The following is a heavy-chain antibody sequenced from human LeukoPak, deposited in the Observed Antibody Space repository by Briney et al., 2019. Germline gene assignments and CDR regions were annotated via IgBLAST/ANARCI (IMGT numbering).Heavy chain of an antibody. D-gene: IGHD3-9*01. J-gene: IGHJ4*02. V-gene: IGHV3-30*04. CDR3: ARDHPYYDILTGLDY. Sequence: ELPLRLSCAASGVTFSSYAMHWVRQAPGKPLQWVAVISYDGSNKYYADSVKGRFTISRDNSKNTLYLQMNSLGAEDTAVYYCARDHPYYDILTGLDYWGQGTLVTVSS. CDR2: ISYDGSNK. CDR1: GVTFSSYA.